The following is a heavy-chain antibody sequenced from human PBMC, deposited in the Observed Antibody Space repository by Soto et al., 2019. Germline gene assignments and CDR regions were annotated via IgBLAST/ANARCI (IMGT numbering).Heavy chain of an antibody. D-gene: IGHD3-10*01. CDR1: GYTFTSYA. Sequence: QVQLVQSGAEVKKPGASVKVSCKASGYTFTSYAMHWVRQAPGQRLEWMGWINAGNGNTKYSPKFQGRVTITRDTSASTAYMELSSLRSEDAAVYYCASSRITMVPDGRDVWGQGTTVTVSS. CDR3: ASSRITMVPDGRDV. V-gene: IGHV1-3*01. J-gene: IGHJ6*02. CDR2: INAGNGNT.